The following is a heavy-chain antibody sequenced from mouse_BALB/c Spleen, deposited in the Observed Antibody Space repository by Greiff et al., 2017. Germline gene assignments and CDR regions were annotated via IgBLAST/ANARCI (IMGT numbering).Heavy chain of an antibody. CDR2: IWGGGST. CDR1: GFSLSRYS. V-gene: IGHV2-6-4*01. Sequence: VQGVESGPGLVAPSQSLSITCTVSGFSLSRYSVHWVRQPPGKGLEWLGMIWGGGSTDYNSALKSRLSISKDNSKSQVFLKMNSLQTDDTAMYYCASVYDYDAGAFDYWGQGTTLTVSS. J-gene: IGHJ2*01. D-gene: IGHD2-4*01. CDR3: ASVYDYDAGAFDY.